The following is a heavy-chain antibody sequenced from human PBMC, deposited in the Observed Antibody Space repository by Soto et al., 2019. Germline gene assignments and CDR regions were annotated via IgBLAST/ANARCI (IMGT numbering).Heavy chain of an antibody. V-gene: IGHV4-39*01. Sequence: SETLSLTCTVSGGSISSSSYYWGWIRQPPGKGLEWIGSIYYSGSTYYNPSLKSRVTISVDTSKNQFSLKLSSVTAADTAVYYCARRHRGGDFDYWGQGTLVTVSS. CDR1: GGSISSSSYY. J-gene: IGHJ4*02. CDR3: ARRHRGGDFDY. CDR2: IYYSGST. D-gene: IGHD2-21*01.